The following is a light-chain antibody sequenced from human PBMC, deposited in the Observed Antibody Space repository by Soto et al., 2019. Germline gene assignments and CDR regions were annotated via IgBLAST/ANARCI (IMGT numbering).Light chain of an antibody. Sequence: QSVLTQPASVSGSPGQSITISCTGTSSDVGGYKYVSWYQQHPGKAPKLMIFEVSNRPSGVSNRFSGSKSGNTASLIISGLQAEDEADYYCSSYTRSRTYVFGTGTKVTVL. J-gene: IGLJ1*01. V-gene: IGLV2-14*01. CDR3: SSYTRSRTYV. CDR1: SSDVGGYKY. CDR2: EVS.